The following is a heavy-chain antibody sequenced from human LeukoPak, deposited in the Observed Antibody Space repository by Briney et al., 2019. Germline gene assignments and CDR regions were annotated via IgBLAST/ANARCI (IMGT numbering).Heavy chain of an antibody. Sequence: KPSETLSLACTVSGGSISSYYWSWIRQPPGKGLEWIGYIYYSGSTNYNPSLKSRVTMSVDTSKNQFSLKLSSVTAADTAVYYCARGVDTAMVDYWGQGTLVTVSS. V-gene: IGHV4-59*12. D-gene: IGHD5-18*01. CDR3: ARGVDTAMVDY. J-gene: IGHJ4*02. CDR2: IYYSGST. CDR1: GGSISSYY.